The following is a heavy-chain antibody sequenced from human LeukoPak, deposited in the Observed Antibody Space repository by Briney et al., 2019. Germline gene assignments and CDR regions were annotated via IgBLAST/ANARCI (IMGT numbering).Heavy chain of an antibody. D-gene: IGHD7-27*01. Sequence: PGGSLRLSCAASGFTVSSYDMHWARQVAGKGLEWVSAISTASNPHYAASVQGRFSMFRANAENSLYLQMNSLSAEDTAVYYCARELGIEGYWYFDLWGRGTLVTVSS. CDR2: ISTASNP. J-gene: IGHJ2*01. V-gene: IGHV3-13*05. CDR1: GFTVSSYD. CDR3: ARELGIEGYWYFDL.